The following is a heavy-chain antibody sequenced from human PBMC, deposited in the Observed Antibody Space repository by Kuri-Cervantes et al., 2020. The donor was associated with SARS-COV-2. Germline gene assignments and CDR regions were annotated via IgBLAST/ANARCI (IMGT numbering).Heavy chain of an antibody. CDR1: GFTFSSYA. D-gene: IGHD3-3*01. V-gene: IGHV4-34*01. Sequence: ESLKISCAASGFTFSSYAMSWVRQAPGKGLEWIGEINHSGSTNYNPSLKSRVTISVDTSKNQFSLRLSSVTAADTAVYYCARSGRLYYDFWSGYYYYFDYWGQGTLVTVSS. CDR3: ARSGRLYYDFWSGYYYYFDY. J-gene: IGHJ4*02. CDR2: INHSGST.